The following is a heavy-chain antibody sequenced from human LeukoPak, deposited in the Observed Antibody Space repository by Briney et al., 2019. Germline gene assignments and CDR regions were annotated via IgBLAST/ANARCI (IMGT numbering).Heavy chain of an antibody. CDR3: AKRGVVIRVILVGFHKQAYYFDS. CDR1: GITLSNYG. J-gene: IGHJ4*02. Sequence: PGWSLRLSCAVSGITLSNYGMSWVRQAPGKGLEWVAGISDSGGATNYADSVKGRFTISRDNRKNTLYLQMNSLRAEDTAVYFCAKRGVVIRVILVGFHKQAYYFDSWGQGALVTVSS. CDR2: ISDSGGAT. V-gene: IGHV3-23*01. D-gene: IGHD3-22*01.